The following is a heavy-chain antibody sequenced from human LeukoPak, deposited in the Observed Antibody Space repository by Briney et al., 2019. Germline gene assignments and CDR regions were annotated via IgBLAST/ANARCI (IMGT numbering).Heavy chain of an antibody. Sequence: GGSLRLSCAASGFTFSTVWMSWVRQAPGKGLEWVGRIKGKTAGGTTDYAAPVKGRFTISRDGSKNTLYLQMNSLKTEDTAVYYCTTVRARYYYDTSGYPDYWGQGTLVTVSS. CDR1: GFTFSTVW. J-gene: IGHJ4*02. CDR3: TTVRARYYYDTSGYPDY. V-gene: IGHV3-15*01. D-gene: IGHD3-22*01. CDR2: IKGKTAGGTT.